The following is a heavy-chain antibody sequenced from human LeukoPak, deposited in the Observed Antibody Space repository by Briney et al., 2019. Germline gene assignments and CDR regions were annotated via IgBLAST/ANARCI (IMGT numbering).Heavy chain of an antibody. CDR3: AREYYYDSSGYGSFGY. V-gene: IGHV3-7*01. J-gene: IGHJ4*02. CDR2: IKEDGSEK. Sequence: GGSLRLSCAASGFTFSYFWMSWVCQAPGKGLEWVANIKEDGSEKYYVDSVKGRFTISRDSAKNSLYLQMNSLRAEDTAVYYCAREYYYDSSGYGSFGYWGQGTLVTVSS. D-gene: IGHD3-22*01. CDR1: GFTFSYFW.